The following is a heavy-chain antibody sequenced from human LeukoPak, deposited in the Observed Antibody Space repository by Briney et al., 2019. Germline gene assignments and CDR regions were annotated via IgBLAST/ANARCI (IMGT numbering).Heavy chain of an antibody. D-gene: IGHD3-3*01. CDR3: ARVRAHFGVVNPGFDY. CDR1: GYTFTGYY. V-gene: IGHV1-2*02. J-gene: IGHJ4*02. Sequence: ASVEVSCKASGYTFTGYYMHWVRQAPGQGLEWMGWINPNSGGTNYAQKFQGRVTMTRDTSISTAYMELSRLRSDDTAVYYCARVRAHFGVVNPGFDYWGQGTLVTVSS. CDR2: INPNSGGT.